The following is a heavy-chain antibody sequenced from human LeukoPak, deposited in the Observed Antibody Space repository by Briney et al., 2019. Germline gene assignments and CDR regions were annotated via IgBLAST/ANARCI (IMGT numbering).Heavy chain of an antibody. CDR1: GFTFSTYE. D-gene: IGHD4-17*01. V-gene: IGHV3-23*01. Sequence: GGSLRLSCAASGFTFSTYEMNWVRQAPGKGLEWVSTLTASGGGSYYADSVKGRFAISRDLSKNTLFLQMDSLRAEDTAIYYCAKDSEGDNGEYFDYWGQGTLVTVSS. CDR2: LTASGGGS. CDR3: AKDSEGDNGEYFDY. J-gene: IGHJ4*02.